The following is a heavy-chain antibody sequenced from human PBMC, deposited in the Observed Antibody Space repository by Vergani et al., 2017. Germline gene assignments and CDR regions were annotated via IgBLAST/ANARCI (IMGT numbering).Heavy chain of an antibody. CDR1: GFTFGDYA. Sequence: EVQLVESGGGLVQPGRSLRLSCTASGFTFGDYAMSWVRQAPGKGLEWVGFIRSKAYGGTTEYAASVKGRFTISRDDSKSIAYLQMNSLKTEDTAVYYCTRSVVVVPAAFDYWGQGTLVTVSS. D-gene: IGHD2-2*01. CDR3: TRSVVVVPAAFDY. V-gene: IGHV3-49*04. J-gene: IGHJ4*02. CDR2: IRSKAYGGTT.